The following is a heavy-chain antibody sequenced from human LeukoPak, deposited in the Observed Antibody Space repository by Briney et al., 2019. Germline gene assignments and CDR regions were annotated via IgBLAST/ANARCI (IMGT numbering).Heavy chain of an antibody. V-gene: IGHV1-69*06. Sequence: SVKVSCKASGGTFSSYAISWVRQAPGQGLEWMGGIIPIFGTANYAQKFQGRVTITADKSTSTAYMELSSLRSEDTAVYYCARGAIAAANWFDPWGQGTLVTVSS. CDR3: ARGAIAAANWFDP. D-gene: IGHD6-13*01. CDR2: IIPIFGTA. CDR1: GGTFSSYA. J-gene: IGHJ5*02.